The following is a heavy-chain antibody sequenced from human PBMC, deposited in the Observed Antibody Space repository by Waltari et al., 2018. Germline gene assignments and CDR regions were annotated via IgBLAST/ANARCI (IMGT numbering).Heavy chain of an antibody. CDR1: GGTFSSYA. J-gene: IGHJ4*02. CDR2: IIPIFGTA. D-gene: IGHD3-22*01. Sequence: QVQLVQSGAEVKKPGSSVKVFCKASGGTFSSYAISWVRQAPGQGLEWMGGIIPIFGTANYAQKFQGRVTITADESTSTAYMELSSLRSEDTAVYYCARARNYYDSSGYPHWGQGTLVTVSS. V-gene: IGHV1-69*12. CDR3: ARARNYYDSSGYPH.